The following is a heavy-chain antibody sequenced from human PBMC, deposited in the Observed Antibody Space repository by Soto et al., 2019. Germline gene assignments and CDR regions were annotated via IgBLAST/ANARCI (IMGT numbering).Heavy chain of an antibody. CDR3: AGGTGWFIVD. Sequence: EVPLVESGGGLVQPGGSLRLSCAASGFTFSSYWMNWVRQAPGKGLEWVANIKQDGTEKHYVDSVKDRFTISRDNAKSSLDLQLNSLRADDTAVYYCAGGTGWFIVDWGQGTLVTVSS. D-gene: IGHD6-19*01. J-gene: IGHJ4*02. CDR2: IKQDGTEK. V-gene: IGHV3-7*02. CDR1: GFTFSSYW.